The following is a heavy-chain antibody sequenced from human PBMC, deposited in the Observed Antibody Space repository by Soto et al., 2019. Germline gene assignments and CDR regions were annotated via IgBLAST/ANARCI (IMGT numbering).Heavy chain of an antibody. J-gene: IGHJ5*02. CDR3: ARVPSP. CDR1: GYTFTNYA. Sequence: ASVKVSCKASGYTFTNYAMHWVRQAPGQRLEWMGWINAGHGNTKYSQKFQGRVTITRDTSASTAYMELSSVTAADTAVYYCARVPSPWGQGTLVTVSS. CDR2: INAGHGNT. V-gene: IGHV1-3*01.